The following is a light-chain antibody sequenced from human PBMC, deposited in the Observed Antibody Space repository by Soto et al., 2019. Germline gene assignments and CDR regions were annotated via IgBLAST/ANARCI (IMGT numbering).Light chain of an antibody. CDR1: SSNIGAGYD. J-gene: IGLJ3*02. Sequence: QSVLTQPASVSGAPGQRVTISCTGSSSNIGAGYDVHWYQQLPGTAPKLLIYDNSNRPSGVPDRFSGSKSGTSASLAITGLQAEDEADYYCQSYNSSLSASVFGGGTKLTVL. V-gene: IGLV1-40*01. CDR3: QSYNSSLSASV. CDR2: DNS.